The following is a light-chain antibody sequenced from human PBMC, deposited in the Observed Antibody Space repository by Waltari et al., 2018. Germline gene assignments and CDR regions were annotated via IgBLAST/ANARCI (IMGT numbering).Light chain of an antibody. CDR1: INNVGNQG. CDR2: RNN. Sequence: QAGLTQPPSVSKGLRQTATLTCTGNINNVGNQGAAWLQQHQGRTPKVLPYRNNNRPTGMSERLSASRSGKTASLTITGLQPEDEADYYCSAWDSNRSAYVFGTGTKVTAL. CDR3: SAWDSNRSAYV. V-gene: IGLV10-54*04. J-gene: IGLJ1*01.